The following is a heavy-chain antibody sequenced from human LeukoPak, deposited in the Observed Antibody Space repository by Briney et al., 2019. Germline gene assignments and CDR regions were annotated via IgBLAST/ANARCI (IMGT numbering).Heavy chain of an antibody. CDR3: ARAPQQLDWFDP. CDR1: GFTFSSYS. D-gene: IGHD6-13*01. CDR2: ITTSSSYI. Sequence: GGSLRLSCAASGFTFSSYSMNWVRQAPGKGLEWVSSITTSSSYIYYADSVKGRFTISRDNAKNSLYLHMNSLRAEDTAVYYCARAPQQLDWFDPWGQGTLVTVSS. V-gene: IGHV3-21*04. J-gene: IGHJ5*02.